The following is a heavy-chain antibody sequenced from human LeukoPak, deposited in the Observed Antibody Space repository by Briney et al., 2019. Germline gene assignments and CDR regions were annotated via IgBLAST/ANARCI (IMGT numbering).Heavy chain of an antibody. J-gene: IGHJ6*03. CDR2: IYYSGST. CDR1: GGSISSYY. CDR3: ARLHYYYMDV. Sequence: SETLSLTCTVSGGSISSYYWGWIRQPPGKGLEWIGSIYYSGSTYYNPSLKSRVTISVDTSKNQFSLKLSSVTAADTAVYYCARLHYYYMDVWGKGTTVTVSS. V-gene: IGHV4-39*01.